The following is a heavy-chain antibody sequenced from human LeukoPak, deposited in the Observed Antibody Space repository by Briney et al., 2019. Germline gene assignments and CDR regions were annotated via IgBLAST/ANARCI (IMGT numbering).Heavy chain of an antibody. Sequence: PGGSLRLSCAASGLTFSNYWIHWVRQAPGKGLAWVSRIDTDGRSTSYADSVKGRFTISRDNAKNTLYLQMNSLRAEDTAVYYCARSLLYDYDSSGPGNWGQGSLVTVSS. V-gene: IGHV3-74*01. J-gene: IGHJ4*02. D-gene: IGHD3-22*01. CDR2: IDTDGRST. CDR1: GLTFSNYW. CDR3: ARSLLYDYDSSGPGN.